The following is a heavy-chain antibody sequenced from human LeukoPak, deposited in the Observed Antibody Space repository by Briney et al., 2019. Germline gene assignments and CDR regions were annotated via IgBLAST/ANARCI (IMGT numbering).Heavy chain of an antibody. D-gene: IGHD1-26*01. V-gene: IGHV1-3*01. J-gene: IGHJ4*02. CDR2: INAGNGNT. Sequence: ASVKVSCKASGGTFSSYAISWVRQAPGQRLEWMGWINAGNGNTKYSQKFQGRVTITRDTSASTAYMELSSLRSEDTAVYYCARDLQWELHYWGQGTLVTVSS. CDR3: ARDLQWELHY. CDR1: GGTFSSYA.